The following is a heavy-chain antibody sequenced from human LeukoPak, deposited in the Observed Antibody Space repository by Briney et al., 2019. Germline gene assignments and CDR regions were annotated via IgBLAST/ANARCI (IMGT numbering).Heavy chain of an antibody. J-gene: IGHJ4*02. V-gene: IGHV3-15*01. D-gene: IGHD2-21*01. CDR2: IKSNNDGGTT. Sequence: GGSLRLSCAASGFIFNKAWMNWVRQAPGKGPEWVGRIKSNNDGGTTDYASPVEGGFIISRDDSKNTIYLQMNRLIIDDTAIYYCTPVMVEDRGFWGQGTLVTVSS. CDR1: GFIFNKAW. CDR3: TPVMVEDRGF.